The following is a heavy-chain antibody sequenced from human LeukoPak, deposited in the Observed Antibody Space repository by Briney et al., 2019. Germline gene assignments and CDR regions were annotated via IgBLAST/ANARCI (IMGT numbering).Heavy chain of an antibody. D-gene: IGHD5-18*01. CDR3: ARVGYSYGYGTIDY. CDR1: GGSISSYY. V-gene: IGHV4-59*01. Sequence: PSETLSLTCTVSGGSISSYYWSWIRQPPGKGLEWIGYIYYSGSTNYNPSLKSRVTISVDTSKNQFSLKLSSVTAADTAVYYCARVGYSYGYGTIDYWGQGTLVTVSS. CDR2: IYYSGST. J-gene: IGHJ4*02.